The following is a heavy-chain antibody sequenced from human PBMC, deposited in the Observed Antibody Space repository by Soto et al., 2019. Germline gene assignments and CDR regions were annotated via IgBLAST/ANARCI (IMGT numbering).Heavy chain of an antibody. Sequence: EVQLVESGGGLVQPGRSLRLSCAASGFTFDDYAMHWVRQAPGKGLEWVSGISWNSGSIGYADSVKGRFTISRDNAKNSLYLQMNSLRAEDTAVYYCARDPYWNDGLVIDYWGQGTLVTVSS. CDR3: ARDPYWNDGLVIDY. CDR2: ISWNSGSI. D-gene: IGHD1-1*01. V-gene: IGHV3-9*01. CDR1: GFTFDDYA. J-gene: IGHJ4*02.